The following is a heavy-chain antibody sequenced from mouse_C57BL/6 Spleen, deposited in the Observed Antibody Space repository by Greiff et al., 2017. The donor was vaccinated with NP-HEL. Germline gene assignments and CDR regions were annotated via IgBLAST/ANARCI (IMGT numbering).Heavy chain of an antibody. V-gene: IGHV14-2*01. J-gene: IGHJ2*01. D-gene: IGHD4-1*01. CDR2: IDPEDGET. Sequence: EVQLQQSGAELVKPGASVKLSCTASGFNIKDYYMHWVKQRTEQGLEWIGRIDPEDGETKYAPNFQGKATITADTSSNTAYLQLSSLTSEDTAVYYCAQTGTGGFDYWGQGTTLTVSS. CDR3: AQTGTGGFDY. CDR1: GFNIKDYY.